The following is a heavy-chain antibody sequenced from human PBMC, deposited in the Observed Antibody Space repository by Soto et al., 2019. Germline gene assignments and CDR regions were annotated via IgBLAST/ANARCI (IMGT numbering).Heavy chain of an antibody. Sequence: EVQLVESGGGLIQPGGSLRLSCAASGFTVSSNYMTWVRQSPGKGLEWVSIIYSCGSTYYADSVKGRFTISRDNSENTLYLQMNSLRADDTAVYYCARDGDDGMDVWGQGTTVTVSS. CDR3: ARDGDDGMDV. V-gene: IGHV3-53*02. CDR1: GFTVSSNY. J-gene: IGHJ6*02. D-gene: IGHD7-27*01. CDR2: IYSCGST.